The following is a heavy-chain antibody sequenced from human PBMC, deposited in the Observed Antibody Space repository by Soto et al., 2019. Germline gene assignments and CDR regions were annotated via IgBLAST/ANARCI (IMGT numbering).Heavy chain of an antibody. CDR3: ARVPFYYYGMDV. CDR1: GGSISSSNW. J-gene: IGHJ6*02. CDR2: IYHSGST. Sequence: PSETLSLTCAVSGGSISSSNWWSWVRQPPGKGLEWIGEIYHSGSTNYNPSLKSRVSISVDKSKNQFSLKLTSVTAADTAVYYCARVPFYYYGMDVWGQGTTVTVSS. V-gene: IGHV4-4*02.